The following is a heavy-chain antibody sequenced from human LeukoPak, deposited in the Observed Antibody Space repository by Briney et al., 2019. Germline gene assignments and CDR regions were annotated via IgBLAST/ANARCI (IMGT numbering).Heavy chain of an antibody. CDR1: GDSFTSVTDY. J-gene: IGHJ6*03. CDR3: ARGSYYYYMDV. Sequence: PSETLSLTCTVSGDSFTSVTDYWASIRQPPGKGLEWIGYIYYSGSTNYNPSLKSRVTISVDTSKNQFSLKLSSVTAADTAVYYCARGSYYYYMDVWGKGTTVTVS. CDR2: IYYSGST. V-gene: IGHV4-61*01.